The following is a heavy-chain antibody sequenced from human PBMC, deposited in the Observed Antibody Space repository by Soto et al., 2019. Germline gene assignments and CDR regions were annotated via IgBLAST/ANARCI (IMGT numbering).Heavy chain of an antibody. Sequence: QVQLPASGPGLVKLSETLSLTGTVSGGSITGNYWTWIRQSPTNGLEWVGYFHFSGSNTYNPSLESRPSISADTAQNQISLTLSSVTVADTAVYYCARASGSSYGYDVFSHNWGQGTLGNVAS. V-gene: IGHV4-59*08. J-gene: IGHJ4*01. D-gene: IGHD5-18*01. CDR1: GGSITGNY. CDR2: FHFSGSN. CDR3: ARASGSSYGYDVFSHN.